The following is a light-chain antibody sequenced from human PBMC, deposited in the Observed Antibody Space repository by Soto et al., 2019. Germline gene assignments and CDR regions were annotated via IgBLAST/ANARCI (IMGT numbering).Light chain of an antibody. CDR3: QQSYSTPYT. CDR2: AAS. Sequence: DIQMTQSPSSLSASVGDRVTITCRASQSISSYLNWYQQKPGKAPKLLIYAASSLQSGVQSRFSGSGSGTDFPITISSLQHEDFATYYCQQSYSTPYTFGQGTKLEIK. CDR1: QSISSY. J-gene: IGKJ2*01. V-gene: IGKV1-39*01.